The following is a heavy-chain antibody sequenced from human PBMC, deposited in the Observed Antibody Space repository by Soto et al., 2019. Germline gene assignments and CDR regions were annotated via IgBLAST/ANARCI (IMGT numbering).Heavy chain of an antibody. V-gene: IGHV4-30-4*01. Sequence: QVRLQESGPGLVKPSQTLSLTCTVSGGSISSGDYFWSWVRQPPGKGLDWIGYIYYTGSTSYNPSLKSGITMSVDTSNNHSSLKVSSVTAADTAVYFCARDDGYYRLYDYWGQGTLVTVSS. J-gene: IGHJ4*02. CDR1: GGSISSGDYF. D-gene: IGHD3-3*01. CDR2: IYYTGST. CDR3: ARDDGYYRLYDY.